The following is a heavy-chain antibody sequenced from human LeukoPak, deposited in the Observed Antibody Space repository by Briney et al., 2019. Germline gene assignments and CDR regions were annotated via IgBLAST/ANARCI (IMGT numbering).Heavy chain of an antibody. J-gene: IGHJ4*02. CDR3: ARHDNDDDFDY. V-gene: IGHV7-4-1*02. CDR1: GYTFTRYA. CDR2: INMYTANP. Sequence: ASVKVSCKASGYTFTRYAINWLRQAPGQGLDWMGWINMYTANPAYAQGFTERFVFSLDTSVTTAYLQISNLKTEDTAVYYCARHDNDDDFDYWGQGTLVTVSS. D-gene: IGHD3-16*01.